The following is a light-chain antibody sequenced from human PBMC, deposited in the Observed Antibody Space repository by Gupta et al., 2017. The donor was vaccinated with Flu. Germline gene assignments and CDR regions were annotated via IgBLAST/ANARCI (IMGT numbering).Light chain of an antibody. J-gene: IGKJ1*01. V-gene: IGKV1-5*03. CDR2: KSS. CDR3: QLYNSPWA. Sequence: DNQTTQSPSTLSASVGDSVTITCQASQRISSWLAWYQQKPGKAPKLLIYKSSSLESGVPSRFIGRGSGTEFTLAFGSLQPHDFATYYCQLYNSPWAFGQGTKVEIK. CDR1: QRISSW.